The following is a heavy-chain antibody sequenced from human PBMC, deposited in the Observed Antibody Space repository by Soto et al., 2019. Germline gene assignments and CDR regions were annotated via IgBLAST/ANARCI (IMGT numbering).Heavy chain of an antibody. CDR1: GGSFSGYY. D-gene: IGHD3-10*01. CDR3: ARGRKVRGVIRNWFDP. J-gene: IGHJ5*02. CDR2: INHSGST. Sequence: SETLSLTCAVYGGSFSGYYWSWIRQPPGKGLEWIGEINHSGSTNYNPSLKSRVTISVDTSKNQFSLKLSSVTAADTAVYYCARGRKVRGVIRNWFDPWGQGTLVTVSS. V-gene: IGHV4-34*01.